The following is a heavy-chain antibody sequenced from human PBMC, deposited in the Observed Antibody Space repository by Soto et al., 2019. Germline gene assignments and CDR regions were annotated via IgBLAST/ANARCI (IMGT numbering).Heavy chain of an antibody. D-gene: IGHD3-22*01. J-gene: IGHJ3*02. CDR2: ISSSSSYI. CDR1: GFTFSSYS. Sequence: GGSLRLSCAASGFTFSSYSMNWVRQAPGKGLEWVSSISSSSSYIYYADSVKGRFTISRDNAKNTLYLQMNSLRAEDTAVYYFAKQDGLLRKIYAFDIWGQGTMVTVSS. CDR3: AKQDGLLRKIYAFDI. V-gene: IGHV3-21*04.